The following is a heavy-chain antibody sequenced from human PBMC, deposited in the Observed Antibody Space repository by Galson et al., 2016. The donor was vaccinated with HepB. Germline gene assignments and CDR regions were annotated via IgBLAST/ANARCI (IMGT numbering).Heavy chain of an antibody. J-gene: IGHJ6*02. D-gene: IGHD3-9*01. Sequence: SLRLSCAASGFTFSSYGMHWVRQAPGKGLEWVAVISYDGSNKYYADSVKGRFTISRDNSKNTPNLQMNSLRAEDTAVYYCAKDHAFLGLYFYGMDVWGQGTTVTVSS. V-gene: IGHV3-30*18. CDR1: GFTFSSYG. CDR2: ISYDGSNK. CDR3: AKDHAFLGLYFYGMDV.